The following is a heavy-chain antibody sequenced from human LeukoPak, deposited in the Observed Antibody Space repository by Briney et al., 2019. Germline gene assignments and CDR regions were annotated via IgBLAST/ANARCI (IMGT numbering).Heavy chain of an antibody. CDR3: ARDANRGYSGYDGGYFDY. CDR1: GGSISTYY. J-gene: IGHJ4*02. V-gene: IGHV4-59*01. Sequence: PSETLSLTCTVSGGSISTYYWSWIRQPPGKGLEWIGYIHYSGSTNYNPSLKRRVTVSVGTSKNQFSLKLSSVTAADTAVYYCARDANRGYSGYDGGYFDYWGQGTLVTVSS. D-gene: IGHD5-12*01. CDR2: IHYSGST.